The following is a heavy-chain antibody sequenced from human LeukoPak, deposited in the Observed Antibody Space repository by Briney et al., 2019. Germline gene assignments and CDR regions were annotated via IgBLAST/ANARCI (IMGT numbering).Heavy chain of an antibody. Sequence: GGSLRLSCAASGLTFSSYGMHWVRQAPGKGLVWVSGINSDGSTTDYADPVRGRFTISRDNAKNTLYLQLNSLRDEDTAVYYCIRGNGGWAYWGQGTLVTVSS. D-gene: IGHD6-19*01. J-gene: IGHJ4*02. CDR3: IRGNGGWAY. CDR1: GLTFSSYG. V-gene: IGHV3-74*01. CDR2: INSDGSTT.